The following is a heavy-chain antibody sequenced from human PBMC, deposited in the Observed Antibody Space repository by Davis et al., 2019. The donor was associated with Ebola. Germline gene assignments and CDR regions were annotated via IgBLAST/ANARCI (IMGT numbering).Heavy chain of an antibody. CDR3: AKQDGSLLRYFDWSYYYGMDV. CDR2: ISYDGSNK. CDR1: GFTFSSYG. J-gene: IGHJ6*02. V-gene: IGHV3-30*18. D-gene: IGHD3-9*01. Sequence: GESLKISCAASGFTFSSYGMHWVRQAPGKGLEWVAVISYDGSNKYYADSVKGRFTISRDNSKNTLYLQMNSLRAEDTAVYYCAKQDGSLLRYFDWSYYYGMDVWGQGTTVTVSS.